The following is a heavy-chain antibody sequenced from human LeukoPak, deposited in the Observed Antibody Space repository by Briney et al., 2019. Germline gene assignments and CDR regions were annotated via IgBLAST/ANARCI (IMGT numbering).Heavy chain of an antibody. Sequence: GASVTVSCKASGYTFTGYYMHWVRQAPGQGLEWMGWINPNSGGTNYAQKFQGRVTMTRDTSISTAYMELSRLRSDDTAVYYCAREGTSVVYYYCYYMDVWGKGTTVTVSS. CDR3: AREGTSVVYYYCYYMDV. CDR2: INPNSGGT. D-gene: IGHD4-23*01. J-gene: IGHJ6*03. V-gene: IGHV1-2*02. CDR1: GYTFTGYY.